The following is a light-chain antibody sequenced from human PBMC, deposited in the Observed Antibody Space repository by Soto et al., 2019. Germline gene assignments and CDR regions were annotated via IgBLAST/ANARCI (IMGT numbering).Light chain of an antibody. V-gene: IGLV2-14*03. CDR2: DVS. J-gene: IGLJ1*01. CDR1: SGDIGGYNY. Sequence: QSALTPPASVSGSPGQSIAISCTGTSGDIGGYNYVSWYQQHPGRAPKLMIYDVSNRPSGVSTRFSGSKSDNTASLTISGLQPEDEGDYYCLSYTTSSTYVFGSGTKVTVL. CDR3: LSYTTSSTYV.